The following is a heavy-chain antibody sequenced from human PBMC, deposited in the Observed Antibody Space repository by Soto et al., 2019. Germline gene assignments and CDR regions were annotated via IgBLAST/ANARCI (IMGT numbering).Heavy chain of an antibody. CDR1: GGSFSGYY. CDR3: AATYYYGSGSSLDYYYYYGMDV. Sequence: KPSETLSLTCAVYGGSFSGYYWSWIRQPPGKGLEWIGEINHSGSTNYNPSLKSRVTISVDTSKNQFSLKLSSVTAADTAVYYCAATYYYGSGSSLDYYYYYGMDVWGQGTTVTVS. J-gene: IGHJ6*02. V-gene: IGHV4-34*01. CDR2: INHSGST. D-gene: IGHD3-10*01.